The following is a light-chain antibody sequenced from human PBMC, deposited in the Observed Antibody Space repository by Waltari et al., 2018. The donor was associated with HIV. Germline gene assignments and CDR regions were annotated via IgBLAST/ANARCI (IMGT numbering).Light chain of an antibody. CDR3: QQRSIWPRT. V-gene: IGKV3-11*01. CDR1: RNLDHY. J-gene: IGKJ2*01. CDR2: DAS. Sequence: EVVLTQSPATLSLSPGERATLSCRASRNLDHYLAWYQQKAGQAPRLLISDASNRATGIPARFSGSGSGTDFTLTISSLEPEDSAVYYCQQRSIWPRTFGQGTKLEIK.